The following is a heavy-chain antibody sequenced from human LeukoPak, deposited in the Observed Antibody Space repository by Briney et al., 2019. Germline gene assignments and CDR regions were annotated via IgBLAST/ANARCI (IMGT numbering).Heavy chain of an antibody. Sequence: GGSLRLSCAASGFTFDDYAMHWVRQAPGKGLEWVSGISWNSGSIGYADSVEGRFTISRDNAKNFLYLQMYSLRAEDTALYYCAKDQDNWNPPHFSFDYWGQGTLVTVSS. CDR1: GFTFDDYA. CDR2: ISWNSGSI. J-gene: IGHJ4*02. CDR3: AKDQDNWNPPHFSFDY. V-gene: IGHV3-9*01. D-gene: IGHD1-20*01.